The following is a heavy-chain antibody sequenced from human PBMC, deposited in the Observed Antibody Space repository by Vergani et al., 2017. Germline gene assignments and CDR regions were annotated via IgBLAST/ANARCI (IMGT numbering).Heavy chain of an antibody. Sequence: QVQLQQWGGGLLKPSETLSLTCVVNGGSFTSYHWTWIRQSPGEGLEWVGDIDHTGRPDYNQSFKSRLNMSVDKSRNQFSLTLNSVTATDTAISFCARVNTETNGHLYYYYYMDVWGQGTAVTVS. V-gene: IGHV4-34*01. D-gene: IGHD4-11*01. CDR3: ARVNTETNGHLYYYYYMDV. J-gene: IGHJ6*03. CDR1: GGSFTSYH. CDR2: IDHTGRP.